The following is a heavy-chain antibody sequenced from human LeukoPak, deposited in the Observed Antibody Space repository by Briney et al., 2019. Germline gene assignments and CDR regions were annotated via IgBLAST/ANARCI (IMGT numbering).Heavy chain of an antibody. Sequence: GGSLRLSCAASGFTFSSYDMHWVRQAPGKGLEWVAVISYDGSNKYYPDSVKGRFTISRDNSKNTLYLQMNSLRAEDTAVYYCARASTIFGPFHFDYWGQGTLVTVSS. CDR3: ARASTIFGPFHFDY. D-gene: IGHD3-3*01. V-gene: IGHV3-30-3*01. J-gene: IGHJ4*02. CDR1: GFTFSSYD. CDR2: ISYDGSNK.